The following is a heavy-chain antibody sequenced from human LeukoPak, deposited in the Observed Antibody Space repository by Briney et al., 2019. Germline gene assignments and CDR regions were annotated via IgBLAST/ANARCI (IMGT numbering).Heavy chain of an antibody. J-gene: IGHJ5*02. V-gene: IGHV4-59*01. D-gene: IGHD1-26*01. CDR2: IYYSGST. CDR3: ARVDSGSYSSFDP. CDR1: GGSISSYY. Sequence: SETLSLTCTVSGGSISSYYWSWIRQPPGKGLEWIGYIYYSGSTNYNPSLKSRVTISVDTSKNQFSLKLSSVTAADTAVYYCARVDSGSYSSFDPWGQGTLVTVSS.